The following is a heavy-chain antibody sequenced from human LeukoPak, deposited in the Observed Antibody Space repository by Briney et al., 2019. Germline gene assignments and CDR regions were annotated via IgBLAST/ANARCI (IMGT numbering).Heavy chain of an antibody. CDR1: GFTFSSYA. J-gene: IGHJ5*02. Sequence: GRSLRLSCAASGFTFSSYAIHWVRQAPGKGLEWVAVISYDGSNKYYADSVKGRFTISRDNSKNTLYLQMNSLRAEDTAVYYCVRGGSWYAAPGVDPWGQGTLVTVSS. V-gene: IGHV3-30*04. D-gene: IGHD6-13*01. CDR2: ISYDGSNK. CDR3: VRGGSWYAAPGVDP.